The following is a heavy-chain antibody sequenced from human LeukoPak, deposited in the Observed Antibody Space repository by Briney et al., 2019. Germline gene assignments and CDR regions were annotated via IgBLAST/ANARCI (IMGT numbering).Heavy chain of an antibody. CDR2: IYTSGSA. V-gene: IGHV4-61*02. D-gene: IGHD6-6*01. Sequence: SETLSLTCTVSGGSISSGSHYWSWIRQPAGKTLEWIGRIYTSGSANYNPSLKTRVTISIDTSKNHFSLKLSSVTAADTAVYYCARALEYSSSSFGYWGQGTLVTVSS. CDR3: ARALEYSSSSFGY. J-gene: IGHJ4*02. CDR1: GGSISSGSHY.